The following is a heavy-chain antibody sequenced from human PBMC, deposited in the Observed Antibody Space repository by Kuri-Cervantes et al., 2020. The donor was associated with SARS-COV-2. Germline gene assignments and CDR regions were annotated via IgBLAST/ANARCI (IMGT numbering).Heavy chain of an antibody. D-gene: IGHD1-14*01. V-gene: IGHV4-4*07. Sequence: ESLKISCAVYGGSFSGYYWSWIRQPAGKGLEWIGRIYTSGSTNYNPSLKSRVTMSVDTSKNQFSLKLSSVTAADTAVYYCAREYRGFYGMDVWGQGTTVTVSS. CDR1: GGSFSGYY. J-gene: IGHJ6*02. CDR3: AREYRGFYGMDV. CDR2: IYTSGST.